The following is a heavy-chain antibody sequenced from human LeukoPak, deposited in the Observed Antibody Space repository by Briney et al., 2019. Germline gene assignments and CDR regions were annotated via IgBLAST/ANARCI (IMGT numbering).Heavy chain of an antibody. J-gene: IGHJ4*02. Sequence: GGSLRLSCAASGFTFSSYSMNWVRQAPGKGLEWVAVIWYGGSKKYYADSVKGRFTISRDNSKKSLLLQMNSLRAEDTALYYCARDVFADSSGGSFDFWGQGTLVTVSS. CDR1: GFTFSSYS. CDR3: ARDVFADSSGGSFDF. V-gene: IGHV3-33*08. D-gene: IGHD3-16*01. CDR2: IWYGGSKK.